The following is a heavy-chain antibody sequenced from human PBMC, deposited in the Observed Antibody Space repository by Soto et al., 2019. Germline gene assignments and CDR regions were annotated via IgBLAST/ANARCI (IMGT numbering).Heavy chain of an antibody. D-gene: IGHD2-15*01. Sequence: QVQLQESGPGLLKPSETLSLTCNVSGGSIGSKTSCWGWIRQPPGKGLEWIATFYYSEYTYYNPSLKSRVPIFVDAAMNQFSLRLSSVTAADTAVYYCVKLAGYCSGGRWHGDYAMDVWGQGTTATVS. CDR3: VKLAGYCSGGRWHGDYAMDV. J-gene: IGHJ6*02. CDR1: GGSIGSKTSC. V-gene: IGHV4-39*01. CDR2: FYYSEYT.